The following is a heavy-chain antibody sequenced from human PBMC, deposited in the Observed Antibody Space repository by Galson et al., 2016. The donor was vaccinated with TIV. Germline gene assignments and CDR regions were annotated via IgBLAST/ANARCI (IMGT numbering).Heavy chain of an antibody. Sequence: SLRLSCAASGFTFSDYWMHWVRQTPGKGLEWVANIKQDGSEKYYVDSVKGRFTISRDNAKSTLYLQLNSLRTEDTAVYYCARETGCGGDCYYFDYWGQGTLVTVSS. CDR1: GFTFSDYW. CDR2: IKQDGSEK. J-gene: IGHJ4*02. V-gene: IGHV3-7*01. D-gene: IGHD2-21*02. CDR3: ARETGCGGDCYYFDY.